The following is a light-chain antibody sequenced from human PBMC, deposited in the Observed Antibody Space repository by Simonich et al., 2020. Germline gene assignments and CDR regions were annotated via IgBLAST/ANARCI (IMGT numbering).Light chain of an antibody. J-gene: IGKJ3*01. Sequence: EIVMTQSPATLSVSPGERATLSCRASQSVSSNLAWYQQKPGQAPRLPIYGASTRATGIPARFSGSGSGTEFTLTISSLQSEDFAVYYCQQYYSTPFTFGPGTKVDIK. V-gene: IGKV3-15*01. CDR1: QSVSSN. CDR3: QQYYSTPFT. CDR2: GAS.